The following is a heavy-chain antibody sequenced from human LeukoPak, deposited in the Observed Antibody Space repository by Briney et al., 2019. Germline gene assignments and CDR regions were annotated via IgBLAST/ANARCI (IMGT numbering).Heavy chain of an antibody. CDR1: GFTFSDCG. J-gene: IGHJ6*03. V-gene: IGHV3-21*01. CDR3: ARGLGYCSSTNCSPGYYMDV. D-gene: IGHD2-2*01. CDR2: ISRRGTYT. Sequence: GGSLRLSCAASGFTFSDCGMNWVRQAPGKGLEWVSSISRRGTYTHYADSVKGRFTISRDNAKNSLYLQMNSLIAEDTAVYYCARGLGYCSSTNCSPGYYMDVWGKGTTVTVSS.